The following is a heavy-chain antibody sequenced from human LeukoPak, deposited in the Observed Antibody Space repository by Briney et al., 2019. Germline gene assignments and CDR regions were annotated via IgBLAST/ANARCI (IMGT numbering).Heavy chain of an antibody. CDR3: ASYSSSPGAYYFGY. V-gene: IGHV4-59*01. Sequence: SETLSLTCTVSGGSISSYYWSWIRQPPGKGLEWIGYIYYSGSTNYNPSLKSRVTISVDTSKNQFSLKLSSVTAADTAVYYCASYSSSPGAYYFGYWGQGTLVTVSS. J-gene: IGHJ4*02. CDR2: IYYSGST. D-gene: IGHD6-6*01. CDR1: GGSISSYY.